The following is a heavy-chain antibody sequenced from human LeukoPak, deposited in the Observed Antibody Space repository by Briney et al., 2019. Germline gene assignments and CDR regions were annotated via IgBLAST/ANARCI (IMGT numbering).Heavy chain of an antibody. V-gene: IGHV3-7*01. CDR1: GFTFSTFW. CDR2: INQGGSAQ. D-gene: IGHD6-13*01. J-gene: IGHJ4*02. Sequence: GGSLRLSCAASGFTFSTFWMGWVRQVPGKGLEWVANINQGGSAQYYVDSVKGRFTISRDNAENALYLQMNSLRAEDTAVYFRARDISASGIFFDSWGQGTLVTVSS. CDR3: ARDISASGIFFDS.